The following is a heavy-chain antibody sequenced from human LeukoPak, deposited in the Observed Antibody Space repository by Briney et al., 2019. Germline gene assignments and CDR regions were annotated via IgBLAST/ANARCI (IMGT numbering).Heavy chain of an antibody. D-gene: IGHD6-19*01. CDR2: INRGSSTI. J-gene: IGHJ4*02. CDR1: GFTFSGYS. CDR3: ARNTAVAAQGDY. Sequence: PGGSQRLSCEASGFTFSGYSMNWVRQAPGKGLEWLAYINRGSSTIHYADSVKGRFTISRDNARNSLYLQMNNLRGEDTAVYYCARNTAVAAQGDYWGQGTLVTVSS. V-gene: IGHV3-48*04.